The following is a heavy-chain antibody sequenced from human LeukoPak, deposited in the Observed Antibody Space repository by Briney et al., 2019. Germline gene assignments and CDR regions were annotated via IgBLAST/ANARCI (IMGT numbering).Heavy chain of an antibody. CDR1: GCSISSYY. Sequence: SETLSLTCTVSGCSISSYYWSWIRQPPGKGLEWIGYIYYSGSTNYNPSLKSRVTISVDTSKNQFSLKLSPVTAADTAVYYCARIIIAVYDAFDIWGQGTMVTVSS. D-gene: IGHD6-19*01. J-gene: IGHJ3*02. CDR3: ARIIIAVYDAFDI. V-gene: IGHV4-59*01. CDR2: IYYSGST.